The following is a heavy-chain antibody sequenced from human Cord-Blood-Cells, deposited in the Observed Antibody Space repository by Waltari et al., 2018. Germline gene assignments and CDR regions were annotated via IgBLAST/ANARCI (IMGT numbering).Heavy chain of an antibody. J-gene: IGHJ6*02. D-gene: IGHD1-20*01. V-gene: IGHV5-51*01. Sequence: EVQPPPSGAQVQKPAASPNLSRKGPGYSSTSSWICWLRQRPGKGLEWMGIIYPGDSDTRYSPSFQGQVTISADKSISTAYLQWSSLKASDTAMYYCARPNWNDYYYYGMDVWGQGTTVTVSS. CDR2: IYPGDSDT. CDR1: GYSSTSSW. CDR3: ARPNWNDYYYYGMDV.